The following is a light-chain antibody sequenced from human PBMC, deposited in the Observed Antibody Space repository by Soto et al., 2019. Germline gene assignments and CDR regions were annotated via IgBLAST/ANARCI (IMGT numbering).Light chain of an antibody. CDR1: QSVSNN. CDR3: QQYNNWPPYT. V-gene: IGKV3-15*01. Sequence: EIVLTQSPGTLSLSPGERATLSCRASQSVSNNYLAWYQQKPGQAPRLLIYDTSTRATGIPARFSGSGSGTEFTLTISSLQSEDFAVYYCQQYNNWPPYTFGQGTKVDIK. J-gene: IGKJ2*01. CDR2: DTS.